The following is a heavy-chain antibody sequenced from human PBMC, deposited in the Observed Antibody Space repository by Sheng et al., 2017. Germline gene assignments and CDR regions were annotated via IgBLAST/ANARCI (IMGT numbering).Heavy chain of an antibody. CDR1: GFDFSNYE. V-gene: IGHV3-48*03. J-gene: IGHJ6*01. Sequence: EVQLVESGGGLIRPGGSLRLSCAASGFDFSNYEMHWVRQAPGKGLEWVSYISSSGSTKYHTGSVKGRFTISRDNAKNSLFLQMNSLRAEDTAVYYCARDGGNYCRGHICYDGLDVWGRGTTVTVAS. CDR3: ARDGGNYCRGHICYDGLDV. D-gene: IGHD2-15*01. CDR2: ISSSGSTK.